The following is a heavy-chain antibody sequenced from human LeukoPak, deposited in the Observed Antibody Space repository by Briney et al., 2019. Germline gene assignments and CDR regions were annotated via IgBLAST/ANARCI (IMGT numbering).Heavy chain of an antibody. Sequence: ASVKVSCKASGYTFTGYYMHWVRQAPGQGLEWMGRINPNSGGTNYAQRIQGRVTMTRDTSISTAYMELSRLRSDDTAVYYCARVPVATSLDGYYYYGMDVWGQGTTVTVSS. V-gene: IGHV1-2*06. CDR2: INPNSGGT. D-gene: IGHD5-12*01. CDR1: GYTFTGYY. CDR3: ARVPVATSLDGYYYYGMDV. J-gene: IGHJ6*02.